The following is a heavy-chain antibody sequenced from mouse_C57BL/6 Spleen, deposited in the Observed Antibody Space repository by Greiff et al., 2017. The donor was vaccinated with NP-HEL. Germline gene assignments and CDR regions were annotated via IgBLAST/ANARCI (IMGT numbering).Heavy chain of an antibody. V-gene: IGHV2-5*01. D-gene: IGHD2-10*02. CDR3: AVWFHWYFDV. Sequence: VQLQQSGPGLVQPSQTLSITCTVSGFSLTSYGVHWVRQSPGQGLEWLGVIWTGGSTDYNAAFMSSLSITKDNSKGQVFFKMNSLQADDTDIYDSAVWFHWYFDVWGTGTTVTVSS. CDR1: GFSLTSYG. J-gene: IGHJ1*03. CDR2: IWTGGST.